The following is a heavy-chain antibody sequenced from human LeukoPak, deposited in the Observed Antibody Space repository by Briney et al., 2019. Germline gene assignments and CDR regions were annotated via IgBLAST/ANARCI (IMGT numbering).Heavy chain of an antibody. Sequence: ASVKVSCKASGYTFTGYYMHWVRQAPGQGLEWVGWINPNSGGTNYAQKFQGRVTMTRDTSISTAYMELSRLRSDDTAVYYCARGSIVGATIGLGSRYWGQGTLVTVSS. CDR1: GYTFTGYY. D-gene: IGHD1-26*01. CDR3: ARGSIVGATIGLGSRY. J-gene: IGHJ4*02. CDR2: INPNSGGT. V-gene: IGHV1-2*02.